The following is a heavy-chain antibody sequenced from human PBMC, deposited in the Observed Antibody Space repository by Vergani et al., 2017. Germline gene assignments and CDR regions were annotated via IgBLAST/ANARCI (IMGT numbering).Heavy chain of an antibody. D-gene: IGHD1-1*01. J-gene: IGHJ5*02. CDR1: CVSVTDYN. V-gene: IGHV4-59*02. CDR2: LSTTGGA. CDR3: AGDTHSWKRADR. Sequence: QAQLQESGPGLVKPSETLSLTCHVFCVSVTDYNCNWIRQAPGKELEWIGSLSTTGGATHASHNPSLKSRVSISVDTPKSQFSLRLTSVTAADSAIYYCAGDTHSWKRADRWGQGLLVSVSS.